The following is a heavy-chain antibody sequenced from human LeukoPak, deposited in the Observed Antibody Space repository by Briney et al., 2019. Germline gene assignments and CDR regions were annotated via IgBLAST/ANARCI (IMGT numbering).Heavy chain of an antibody. Sequence: GGSLRLSCAGSGFTLSYAWVSWVRQALGEGLEWVGRINNKSDGGTADYAAPVKGSFTLSRDDSKNTVYLQMNSLKIEDTAVYYCTTGLSHWGQGTLVTVSS. V-gene: IGHV3-15*01. CDR1: GFTLSYAW. CDR2: INNKSDGGTA. J-gene: IGHJ4*02. CDR3: TTGLSH.